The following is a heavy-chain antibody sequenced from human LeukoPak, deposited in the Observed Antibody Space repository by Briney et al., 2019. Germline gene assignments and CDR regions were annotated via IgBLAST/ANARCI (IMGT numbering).Heavy chain of an antibody. CDR3: AREGDFWSGYYQFSYFDY. J-gene: IGHJ4*02. V-gene: IGHV1-46*01. CDR1: GYTFTSYY. CDR2: INPSGGST. Sequence: GASVKVSCKASGYTFTSYYMHWVRQAPGQGLEWMGIINPSGGSTSYAQKFQGRVTITADESTSTAYMELSSLRSEDTAVYYCAREGDFWSGYYQFSYFDYWGQGTLVTVSS. D-gene: IGHD3-3*01.